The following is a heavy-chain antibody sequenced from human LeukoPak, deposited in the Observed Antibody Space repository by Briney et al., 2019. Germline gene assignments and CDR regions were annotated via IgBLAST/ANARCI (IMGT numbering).Heavy chain of an antibody. CDR2: INHSGST. CDR1: GGSFSGYY. Sequence: SETLSLTCAVYGGSFSGYYWSWIRQPPGKGLEWIGEINHSGSTNYNPSLKSRVTISVDTSKNQFSLKLSSVTAADTAVYYYARPIQGGHYFDYWGQGTLVTVSS. D-gene: IGHD3-10*01. V-gene: IGHV4-34*01. J-gene: IGHJ4*02. CDR3: ARPIQGGHYFDY.